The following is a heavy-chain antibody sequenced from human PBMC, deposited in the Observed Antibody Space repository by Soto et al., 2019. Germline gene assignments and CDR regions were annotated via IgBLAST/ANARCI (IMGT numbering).Heavy chain of an antibody. V-gene: IGHV1-18*04. Sequence: QVQLVQSGAEVKKPGASVKVSCKASGYTFTSYGISWVRQAPGQGLEWMGWISAYNGNTNYAQKLQGRVTMTTDTSKSTAYRERRSLRSDGTAVYYCARDARYSSGWTGGLFDYWGQGTLVTVSS. CDR2: ISAYNGNT. D-gene: IGHD6-19*01. CDR3: ARDARYSSGWTGGLFDY. CDR1: GYTFTSYG. J-gene: IGHJ4*02.